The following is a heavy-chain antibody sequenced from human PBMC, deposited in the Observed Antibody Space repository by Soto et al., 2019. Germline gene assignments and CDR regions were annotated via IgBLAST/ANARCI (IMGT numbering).Heavy chain of an antibody. Sequence: GSLRLSCAASGFSFSDYYMDWVRQVPGKGLEWVGRSRNKANSYNPEYAPSVKDRFSISRDNSKDSMYLQMNSLKTEDTAVYYWARDTGGSYDDWGQGAWVTGSS. V-gene: IGHV3-72*01. J-gene: IGHJ4*02. D-gene: IGHD3-16*01. CDR2: SRNKANSYNP. CDR1: GFSFSDYY. CDR3: ARDTGGSYDD.